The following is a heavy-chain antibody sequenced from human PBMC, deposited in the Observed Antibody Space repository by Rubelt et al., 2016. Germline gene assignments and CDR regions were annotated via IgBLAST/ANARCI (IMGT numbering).Heavy chain of an antibody. D-gene: IGHD1-26*01. J-gene: IGHJ4*02. V-gene: IGHV3-72*01. Sequence: EVQLVESGGGLVKPGGSLRLSCAASGFTFSNAWMSWVRQAPGKGLEWVGRTRDKAYTYGTEYAASVKGRFTISRDDSKNSVYLQMNSLKTEDTAVYYCARVGPMNSLDYWGQGTLVTVSS. CDR2: TRDKAYTYGT. CDR3: ARVGPMNSLDY. CDR1: GFTFSNAW.